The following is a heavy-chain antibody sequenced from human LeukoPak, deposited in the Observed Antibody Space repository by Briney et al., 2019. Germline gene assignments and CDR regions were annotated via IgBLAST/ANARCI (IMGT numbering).Heavy chain of an antibody. D-gene: IGHD2-15*01. Sequence: GESLKISCKGSGDRFTTYWIGWVRQMPGKGLEYVGIIWPGDSDTRYSPSFQGQVIISVDKSISTAYLQWSSLKASDTAMYYCVNLETDLRGFYYPMDVSGKGTMVTVSS. CDR1: GDRFTTYW. CDR3: VNLETDLRGFYYPMDV. J-gene: IGHJ6*03. V-gene: IGHV5-51*01. CDR2: IWPGDSDT.